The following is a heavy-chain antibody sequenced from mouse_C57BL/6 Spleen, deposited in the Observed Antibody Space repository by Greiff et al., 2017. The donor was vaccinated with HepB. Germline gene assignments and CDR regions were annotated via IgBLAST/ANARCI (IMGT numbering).Heavy chain of an antibody. J-gene: IGHJ2*01. D-gene: IGHD2-3*01. Sequence: QVQLQQSGAELVMPGASVKLSCKASGYTFTSYWMHWVKQRPGQGLEWIGEIDPSDSYTNYNQKFKGKSTLTVDKSSSTAYMQLSSLTSEDSAVYYCARRGDDGYAFDYWGQGTPLTVSS. CDR2: IDPSDSYT. CDR3: ARRGDDGYAFDY. V-gene: IGHV1-69*01. CDR1: GYTFTSYW.